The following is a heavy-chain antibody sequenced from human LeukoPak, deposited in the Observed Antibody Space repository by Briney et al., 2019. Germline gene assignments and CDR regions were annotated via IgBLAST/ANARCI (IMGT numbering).Heavy chain of an antibody. J-gene: IGHJ4*02. CDR2: ISSSSSYI. CDR3: ARDKIAVAGFDY. V-gene: IGHV3-21*01. D-gene: IGHD6-19*01. CDR1: GFTFSSYS. Sequence: GGSLRLSCTASGFTFSSYSMNWVRQAPGKGLEWVSSISSSSSYIYYADSVKGRFTISRDNAKNSLYLQMNSLRAEDTAVYYCARDKIAVAGFDYWGQGTLVTVSS.